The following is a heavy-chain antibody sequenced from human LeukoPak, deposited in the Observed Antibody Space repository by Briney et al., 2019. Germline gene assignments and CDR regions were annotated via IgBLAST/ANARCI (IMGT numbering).Heavy chain of an antibody. D-gene: IGHD4-17*01. V-gene: IGHV4-34*01. CDR2: INHSGST. J-gene: IGHJ4*02. CDR1: GGSFSGYY. CDR3: ARVGGAAGY. Sequence: PSETLSLTWAVYGGSFSGYYWSWIRQPPGKGLEWIGEINHSGSTNYNPSLKSRVTISVDTSKNQFSLKLSSVTAADTAVYYCARVGGAAGYWGQGTLVTVSS.